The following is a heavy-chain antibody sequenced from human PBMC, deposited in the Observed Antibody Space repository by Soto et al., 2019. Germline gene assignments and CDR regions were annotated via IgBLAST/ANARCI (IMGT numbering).Heavy chain of an antibody. CDR2: ISYDGSNK. CDR3: VGGQYYFDY. CDR1: GFPFSSYG. D-gene: IGHD3-10*01. V-gene: IGHV3-30*03. Sequence: QVPLVESGGGVVQPGRSLRLSCAASGFPFSSYGMHWVREAPGKGLEWVAVISYDGSNKYYADSVKGRFTISRDNSASTLYLQMNSLRPEDTALYYCVGGQYYFDYRGQGNLVTVSP. J-gene: IGHJ4*02.